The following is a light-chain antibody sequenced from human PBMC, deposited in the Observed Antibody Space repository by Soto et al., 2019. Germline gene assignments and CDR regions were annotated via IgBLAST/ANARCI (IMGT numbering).Light chain of an antibody. CDR3: SSYTSTTTLWV. J-gene: IGLJ3*02. Sequence: QSALTQPASVSGSPGQSITISCTGISSDVGGYNYVSWYQQHPGKAPKLMIYEVNNRPSGVSNRFSGSKSGNTASLTISGLQAEDEADYYCSSYTSTTTLWVFGGGTKVTVL. CDR1: SSDVGGYNY. CDR2: EVN. V-gene: IGLV2-14*01.